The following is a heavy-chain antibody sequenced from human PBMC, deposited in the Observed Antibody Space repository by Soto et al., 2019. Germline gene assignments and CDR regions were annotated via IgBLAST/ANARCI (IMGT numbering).Heavy chain of an antibody. D-gene: IGHD2-2*02. V-gene: IGHV3-21*01. Sequence: GGSLRLSCAASGFTFSSYSMNWVRQAPGKGLEWVSSISSSSSYIYYADSVKGRFTISRDNAKNSLYLQMNSLRAEDTAVYYCARIRCSSTSCYTAFDIWGQGTMVTVSS. CDR1: GFTFSSYS. J-gene: IGHJ3*02. CDR3: ARIRCSSTSCYTAFDI. CDR2: ISSSSSYI.